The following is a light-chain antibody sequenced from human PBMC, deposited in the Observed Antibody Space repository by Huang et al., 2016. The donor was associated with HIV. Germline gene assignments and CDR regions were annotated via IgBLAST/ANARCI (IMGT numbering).Light chain of an antibody. CDR3: QQTYITPYT. CDR2: AAS. V-gene: IGKV1-39*01. Sequence: DIQMTQSPFFLSASVGDMVTFTSRASQSISSYLNWYQQKPGKAPELLIYAASKLQSGAPSRFSGSGSGTDFTLTIVSLQPADFATYYCQQTYITPYTFGQGTKLEIK. CDR1: QSISSY. J-gene: IGKJ2*01.